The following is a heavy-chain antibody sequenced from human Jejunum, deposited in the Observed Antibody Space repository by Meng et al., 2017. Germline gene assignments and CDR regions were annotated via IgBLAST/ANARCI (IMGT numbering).Heavy chain of an antibody. V-gene: IGHV4-4*02. J-gene: IGHJ4*02. Sequence: QVAIQESGPGLAQPSGPLSLTCEVSGDSISSTNWWDWLRQPPGKGLEWIGEIYHSGRTNFNPSLESRVTISVDESKNQFSLTLNSVTAADTAVYYCARGVGDIRVGFDYWGQGILVTVSS. CDR3: ARGVGDIRVGFDY. D-gene: IGHD5-12*01. CDR1: GDSISSTNW. CDR2: IYHSGRT.